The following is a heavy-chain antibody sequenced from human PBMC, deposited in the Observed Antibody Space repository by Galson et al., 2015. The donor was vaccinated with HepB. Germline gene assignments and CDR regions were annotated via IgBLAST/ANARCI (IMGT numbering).Heavy chain of an antibody. V-gene: IGHV4-34*01. D-gene: IGHD6-19*01. CDR2: INHSGST. J-gene: IGHJ4*02. CDR3: ARYTSGWASFDY. CDR1: GGSFSDYY. Sequence: ETLSLTCAVYGGSFSDYYWSWIRQPPGKGLEWIGEINHSGSTNYNPSLKSRVTISVDTSKNQFSLKLSSVTAADTAVYYCARYTSGWASFDYWGQGTLVTVSS.